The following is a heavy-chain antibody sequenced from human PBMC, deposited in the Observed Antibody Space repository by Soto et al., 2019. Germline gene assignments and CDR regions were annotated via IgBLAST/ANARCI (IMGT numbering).Heavy chain of an antibody. CDR1: GGSFSGYY. V-gene: IGHV4-34*01. CDR2: INHSGST. J-gene: IGHJ3*02. CDR3: ASNFGYYYGSGSYYDDAFDI. Sequence: QVQLQQWGAGLLKPSETLSLTCAVYGGSFSGYYWSWIRQPPGKGLEWIGEINHSGSTNYNPSLKSRVTISVDTSKNQFSLKLSSVTAADTAVYYCASNFGYYYGSGSYYDDAFDIWGQGTMVTVSS. D-gene: IGHD3-10*01.